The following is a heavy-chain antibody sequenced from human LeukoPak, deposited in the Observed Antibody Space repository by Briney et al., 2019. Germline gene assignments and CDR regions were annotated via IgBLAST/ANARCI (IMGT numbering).Heavy chain of an antibody. CDR3: ARGGHYYDSSGSPFSEYFQH. CDR2: LSYDGSNK. CDR1: GFTFSNYG. Sequence: GRSLRLSCAASGFTFSNYGMHWVRQAPGKGLEWVAVLSYDGSNKYYADSVKGRFTISRDNSKNTLYLQMNSLRSEDTAVYYCARGGHYYDSSGSPFSEYFQHWGQGTLVTVSS. D-gene: IGHD3-22*01. J-gene: IGHJ1*01. V-gene: IGHV3-30*03.